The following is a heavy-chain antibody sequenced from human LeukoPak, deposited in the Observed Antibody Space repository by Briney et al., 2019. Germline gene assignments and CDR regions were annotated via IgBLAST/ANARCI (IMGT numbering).Heavy chain of an antibody. J-gene: IGHJ4*02. CDR1: GFTFSSYA. CDR2: ISYDGSNK. Sequence: GGSLRLSCAASGFTFSSYAMHWVRQAPGKGLEWVAVISYDGSNKYYADSVKGRFTISRDNSKNTLYLQMNSLRAEDTAVYYCASFSYYYGSVSPQDYFDYWGQGTLVTVSS. CDR3: ASFSYYYGSVSPQDYFDY. D-gene: IGHD3-10*01. V-gene: IGHV3-30*04.